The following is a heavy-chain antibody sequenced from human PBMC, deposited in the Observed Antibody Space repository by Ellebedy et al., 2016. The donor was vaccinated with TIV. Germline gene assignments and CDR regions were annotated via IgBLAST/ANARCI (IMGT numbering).Heavy chain of an antibody. CDR3: ANEAGEMATHDY. D-gene: IGHD5-24*01. CDR1: GFTFSSYS. CDR2: ISSSSTYI. J-gene: IGHJ4*02. Sequence: GESLKISXAASGFTFSSYSMNWVRQAPGKGLEWVSSISSSSTYIYYADSVKGRFTVSRDNAKNSLYLQMNSLRAEDTAVYYCANEAGEMATHDYWGQGTLVTVSS. V-gene: IGHV3-21*01.